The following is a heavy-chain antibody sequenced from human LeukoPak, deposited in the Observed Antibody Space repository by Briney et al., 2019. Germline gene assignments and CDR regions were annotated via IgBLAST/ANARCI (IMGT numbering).Heavy chain of an antibody. D-gene: IGHD3-10*01. J-gene: IGHJ3*02. V-gene: IGHV4-59*08. CDR2: IYYSGST. CDR1: GDSMSSYY. CDR3: ARHVSGASNAFDI. Sequence: SETLSLTCSVSGDSMSSYYWSWIRQPPEKGLEWIGYIYYSGSTNYNPSLKSRVTISVDTSKNRFSLKLSSVTAADTAVYYCARHVSGASNAFDIWGQGTVVTVSS.